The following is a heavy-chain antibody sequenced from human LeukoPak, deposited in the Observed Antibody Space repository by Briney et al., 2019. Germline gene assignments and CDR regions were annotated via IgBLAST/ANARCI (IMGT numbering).Heavy chain of an antibody. CDR1: GYTFITYG. V-gene: IGHV1-18*01. CDR2: ISTYNGDT. Sequence: GASVKVSCKASGYTFITYGISWVRQAPGQGLEWMGWISTYNGDTKYSQKLQGRVTMTTDTSTGTAYMELRSLRSDDTAVYYCGRGPYCSGATCYSQYFDYWGQGTLVTVSS. J-gene: IGHJ4*02. D-gene: IGHD2-15*01. CDR3: GRGPYCSGATCYSQYFDY.